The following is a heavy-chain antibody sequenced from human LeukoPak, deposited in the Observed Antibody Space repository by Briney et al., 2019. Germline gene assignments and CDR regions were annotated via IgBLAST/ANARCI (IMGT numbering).Heavy chain of an antibody. J-gene: IGHJ5*02. CDR2: FDPDDGET. CDR1: GYTLTEVS. CDR3: ATEAAYGNFGELLA. D-gene: IGHD3-10*01. V-gene: IGHV1-24*01. Sequence: ASVKVSCKVSGYTLTEVSIHWVRQAPGKGLEWMAGFDPDDGETIYAQKFQGRVTMTEDTSTDTAYMELSSLRSEDTAMYYCATEAAYGNFGELLAWGQGSLVTVSS.